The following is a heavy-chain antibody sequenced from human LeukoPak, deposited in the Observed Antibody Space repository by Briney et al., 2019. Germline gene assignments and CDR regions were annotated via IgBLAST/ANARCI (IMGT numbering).Heavy chain of an antibody. V-gene: IGHV1-18*01. CDR2: ISAYNGNT. J-gene: IGHJ5*02. Sequence: ASVKVSCKASGYTFTSYGINWVRQAPGQGLEWMGWISAYNGNTNYAQKLQGRVTMTTDTSASTAYMELRSLRSDDTAVYYCARDHERFGEFPWGQGTLVTVSS. CDR3: ARDHERFGEFP. D-gene: IGHD3-10*01. CDR1: GYTFTSYG.